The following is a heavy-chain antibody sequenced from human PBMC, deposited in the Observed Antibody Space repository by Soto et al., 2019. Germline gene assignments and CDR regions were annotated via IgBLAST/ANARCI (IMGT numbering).Heavy chain of an antibody. V-gene: IGHV3-23*01. CDR2: ISGSGGST. D-gene: IGHD3-3*01. J-gene: IGHJ5*02. Sequence: QSGGSLRLSCAASGFTFSSYAMSWVRQAPGKGLEWVSAISGSGGSTYYADSVKGRFTISRDNSKNTLYLQMNSLRAEDTAVYYCAKSLAIVWSGYYNWFDPWGQGTLVTVSS. CDR3: AKSLAIVWSGYYNWFDP. CDR1: GFTFSSYA.